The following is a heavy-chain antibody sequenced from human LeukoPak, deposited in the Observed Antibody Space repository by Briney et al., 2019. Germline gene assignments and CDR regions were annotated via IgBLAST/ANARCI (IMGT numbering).Heavy chain of an antibody. D-gene: IGHD1-26*01. J-gene: IGHJ5*02. V-gene: IGHV4-59*01. CDR1: GGSISSYY. CDR2: IYYSGST. CDR3: AKIEVGRFDP. Sequence: SETLSLTCTVSGGSISSYYWSWIRQPPGKGLEWIGYIYYSGSTNYNPSLKSRVSISVDTSRNQFSLNLRSVTAADTAVYYCAKIEVGRFDPWGQGTLVTVSS.